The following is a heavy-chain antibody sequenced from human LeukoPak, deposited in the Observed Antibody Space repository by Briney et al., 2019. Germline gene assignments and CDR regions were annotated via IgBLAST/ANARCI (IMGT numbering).Heavy chain of an antibody. V-gene: IGHV1-46*01. D-gene: IGHD4-17*01. CDR3: ARDSADYGDYDY. CDR1: GYTFTSCF. J-gene: IGHJ4*02. CDR2: INPSGGST. Sequence: ASVKVSCKASGYTFTSCFIHWVRQAPGQGLDWMGIINPSGGSTSYAQKFQGRVTMTRDTSTSTVYMELSSLRSEDTAVYYCARDSADYGDYDYWGQGTLVTVSS.